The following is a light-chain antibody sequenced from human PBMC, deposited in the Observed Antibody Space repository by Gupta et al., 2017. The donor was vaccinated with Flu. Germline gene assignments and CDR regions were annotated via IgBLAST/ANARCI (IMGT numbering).Light chain of an antibody. Sequence: SLGERATINCKSSQSSYSRANYGNYLAWYQQKPGQPPKLLLYWASTRPSGVPVRFRGDGSGSNFTLTIDSLQAEDVAVYFCLQDAETPYTFGQGTRLDIK. CDR2: WAS. J-gene: IGKJ5*01. CDR3: LQDAETPYT. CDR1: QSSYSRANYGNY. V-gene: IGKV4-1*01.